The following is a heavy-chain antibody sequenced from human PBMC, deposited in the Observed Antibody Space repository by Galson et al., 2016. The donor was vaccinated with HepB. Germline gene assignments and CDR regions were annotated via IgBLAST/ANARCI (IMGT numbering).Heavy chain of an antibody. Sequence: SETLSLTCAVSGVSVTSGGYYWSWIQQPPGKGLEWIGYCYYTANTGYNPSLESRVTISRDTSKNHFSLTLNSLTAADTAVYYCARVSHDSFDIWGQGTMVTVSS. CDR3: ARVSHDSFDI. J-gene: IGHJ3*02. V-gene: IGHV4-61*03. CDR1: GVSVTSGGYY. CDR2: CYYTANT.